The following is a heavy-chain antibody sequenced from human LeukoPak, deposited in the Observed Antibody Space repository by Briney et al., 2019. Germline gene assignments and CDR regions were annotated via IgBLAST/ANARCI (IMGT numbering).Heavy chain of an antibody. Sequence: ASETLSLTCTVSGGSISSYYWSWIRQPPGKGLEWIGYIYYSGSTNYNPSLKSRVTISVDTSKNQFSLKLSSVTAADTAVYYCARDGWATVGNDAFDIWGQGTMVTVSS. V-gene: IGHV4-59*01. CDR3: ARDGWATVGNDAFDI. J-gene: IGHJ3*02. CDR1: GGSISSYY. CDR2: IYYSGST. D-gene: IGHD4-11*01.